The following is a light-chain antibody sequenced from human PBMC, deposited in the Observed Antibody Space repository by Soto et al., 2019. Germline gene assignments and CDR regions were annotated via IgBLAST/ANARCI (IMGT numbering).Light chain of an antibody. Sequence: EVLMTQSPATLSVSPGERATLSCRASHSVSSSLDWYQQKPGQAPRLLISGASTRAAGIPARLSGSGYGTEFTLTISSMKYEDFAVYYCQHYNTWTWTFGQGTKVDIK. CDR2: GAS. V-gene: IGKV3-15*01. CDR3: QHYNTWTWT. J-gene: IGKJ1*01. CDR1: HSVSSS.